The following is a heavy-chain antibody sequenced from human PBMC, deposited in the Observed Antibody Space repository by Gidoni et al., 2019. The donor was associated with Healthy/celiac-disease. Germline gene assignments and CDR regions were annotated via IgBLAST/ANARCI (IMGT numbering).Heavy chain of an antibody. CDR3: ARAAGRDGYNQFDY. Sequence: QVQLQESGPGLVKPSQTLSITCTVSGGSISSGSYYWSWIRQPAGKGLEWIGRIYTSGSTNYNPSLKSRVTISVDTSKNQFSLKLSSVTAADTAVYYCARAAGRDGYNQFDYWGQGTLVTVSS. V-gene: IGHV4-61*02. D-gene: IGHD5-12*01. CDR2: IYTSGST. J-gene: IGHJ4*02. CDR1: GGSISSGSYY.